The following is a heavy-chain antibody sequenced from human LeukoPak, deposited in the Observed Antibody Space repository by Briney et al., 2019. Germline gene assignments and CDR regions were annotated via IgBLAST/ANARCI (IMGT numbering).Heavy chain of an antibody. Sequence: PGGSLRLSCAASGFIFRSYWMAWVRQAPGKGLEWVANINEYEREIYYADSVKGRFTISRDNSKNTLYLQMNSLRAEDTAVYYCAKDSRASCYGYWGQGTLVTVSS. CDR2: INEYEREI. CDR3: AKDSRASCYGY. J-gene: IGHJ4*02. CDR1: GFIFRSYW. D-gene: IGHD2-2*01. V-gene: IGHV3-7*01.